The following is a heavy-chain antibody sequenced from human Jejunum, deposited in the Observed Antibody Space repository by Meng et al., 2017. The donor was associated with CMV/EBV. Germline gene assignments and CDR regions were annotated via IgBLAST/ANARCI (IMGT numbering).Heavy chain of an antibody. J-gene: IGHJ5*02. Sequence: SGYLCRDYYLYWVRQAPGQGLEWMGWIHPKSGAMNYEDKFQGRVAMTSDTSFSTAYMELRSLRSDDRAVYYCARGGTELEHRRSWFDPWGQGTLVTVSS. V-gene: IGHV1-2*02. D-gene: IGHD1/OR15-1a*01. CDR1: GYLCRDYY. CDR3: ARGGTELEHRRSWFDP. CDR2: IHPKSGAM.